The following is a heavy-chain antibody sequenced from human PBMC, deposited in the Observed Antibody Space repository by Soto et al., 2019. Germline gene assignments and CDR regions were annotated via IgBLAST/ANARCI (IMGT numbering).Heavy chain of an antibody. CDR2: ISTTSGYI. V-gene: IGHV3-21*01. Sequence: KPGGSLRLSCSASVFTFTSYTFNWFRQAPGKGLEWVSCISTTSGYIYYADSVKGRFTFSRDNARNSLYLQMNSLRVEDTAVYYCARKGYGEYGGMDVWGQGTMVTVSS. CDR1: VFTFTSYT. CDR3: ARKGYGEYGGMDV. D-gene: IGHD4-17*01. J-gene: IGHJ6*02.